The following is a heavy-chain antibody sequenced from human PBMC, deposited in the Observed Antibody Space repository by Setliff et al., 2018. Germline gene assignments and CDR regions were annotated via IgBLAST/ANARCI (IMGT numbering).Heavy chain of an antibody. CDR2: INHSGST. CDR1: GGSFSGYY. Sequence: SETLSLTCAVYGGSFSGYYWSWIRQPPGKGLEWIGEINHSGSTNYNPSLKSRVTIPVDTSKNQFSLKLSSVTAADTAVYYCARVPNFWSGYHGYWGQGTLVTVSS. D-gene: IGHD3-3*01. CDR3: ARVPNFWSGYHGY. J-gene: IGHJ4*02. V-gene: IGHV4-34*01.